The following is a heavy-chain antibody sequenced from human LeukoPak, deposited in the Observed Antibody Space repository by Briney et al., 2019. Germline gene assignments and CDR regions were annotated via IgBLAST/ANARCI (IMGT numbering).Heavy chain of an antibody. Sequence: PAETLSLTCTVSGGSISSYYWRWIPQPAGKALEYIGRIYPSGSTNSNPSLKSRVAMSVDTSKNQFSLKLSSVTAADTAVYYCARGRGYNYSGGIYFDYWGQGTLVTVSS. CDR2: IYPSGST. J-gene: IGHJ4*02. CDR1: GGSISSYY. D-gene: IGHD5-18*01. V-gene: IGHV4-4*07. CDR3: ARGRGYNYSGGIYFDY.